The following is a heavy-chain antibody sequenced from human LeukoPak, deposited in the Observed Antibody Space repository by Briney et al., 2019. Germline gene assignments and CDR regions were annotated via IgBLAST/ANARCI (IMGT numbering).Heavy chain of an antibody. CDR3: ARGLEGGAFDI. Sequence: GGSLRLSCAASGFTVSSNYMTWVRQAPGKGLEWVSVIYSGGSTYYADSVKGRFTISRDNAKNSLYLQMNSLRAEDTAVYYCARGLEGGAFDIWGQGTMVTVSS. J-gene: IGHJ3*02. V-gene: IGHV3-66*01. CDR2: IYSGGST. CDR1: GFTVSSNY.